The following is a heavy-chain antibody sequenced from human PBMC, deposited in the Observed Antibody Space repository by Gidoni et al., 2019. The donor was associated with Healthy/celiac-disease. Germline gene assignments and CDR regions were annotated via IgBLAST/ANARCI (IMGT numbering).Heavy chain of an antibody. CDR3: AKDRGVAPGIDP. CDR2: IRYDGSNK. CDR1: GFTFSSYG. J-gene: IGHJ5*02. V-gene: IGHV3-30*02. Sequence: QVQLVESGGGVVQPGGSLRLSCAASGFTFSSYGMHWVRQAPGKGLEWVAFIRYDGSNKYYADSVKGRFTISRDNSKNTLYLQMNSLRAEDTAVYYCAKDRGVAPGIDPWGQGTLVTVSS. D-gene: IGHD3-10*01.